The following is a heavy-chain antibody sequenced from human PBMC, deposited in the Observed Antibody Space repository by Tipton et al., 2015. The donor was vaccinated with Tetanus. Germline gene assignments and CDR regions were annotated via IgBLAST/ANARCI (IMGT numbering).Heavy chain of an antibody. CDR2: IYPGDSDT. CDR3: ARAHWTDGVCNFDF. V-gene: IGHV5-51*01. CDR1: GYIFNNYW. Sequence: QLVQSGGEVKKPGESLKISCKGSGYIFNNYWIGWVRQKPGKGLEWMGIIYPGDSDTRYSPSFQGQVTISVDKSINTAYLQWSSLKASETSMFYGARAHWTDGVCNFDFWGQGALVTVAS. D-gene: IGHD3/OR15-3a*01. J-gene: IGHJ4*02.